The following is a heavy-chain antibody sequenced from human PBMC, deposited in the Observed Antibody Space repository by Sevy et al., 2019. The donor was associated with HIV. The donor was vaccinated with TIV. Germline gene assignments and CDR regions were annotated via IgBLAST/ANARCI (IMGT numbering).Heavy chain of an antibody. Sequence: SETLSLTCTVSGGSITSLYWNWIRQPPGKGLEWIANIYYNGQINYNPSLKSRVTLSLDTSKNQFALRLSSVTAADTAMYYCAGENAWGRGYSWGQGTLVTVSS. CDR1: GGSITSLY. CDR3: AGENAWGRGYS. V-gene: IGHV4-59*08. D-gene: IGHD1-26*01. J-gene: IGHJ4*02. CDR2: IYYNGQI.